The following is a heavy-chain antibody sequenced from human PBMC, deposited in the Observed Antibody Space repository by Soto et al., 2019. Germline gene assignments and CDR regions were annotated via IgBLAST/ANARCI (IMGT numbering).Heavy chain of an antibody. CDR3: ASLPLVRGIIPYYFDY. Sequence: QLQLLESGPGLVKPSETLSLTCTVSGGSVSNNSYYWGWIRQPPGKRLEWIGSVYYSGSAYYNPSLKSRLSISVDTSMNHFSLKLSSVTAADTAIYYCASLPLVRGIIPYYFDYWGQGTLVTVSS. D-gene: IGHD3-10*01. V-gene: IGHV4-39*02. J-gene: IGHJ4*02. CDR1: GGSVSNNSYY. CDR2: VYYSGSA.